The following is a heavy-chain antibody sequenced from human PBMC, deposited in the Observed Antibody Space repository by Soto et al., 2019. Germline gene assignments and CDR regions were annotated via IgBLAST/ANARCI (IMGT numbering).Heavy chain of an antibody. CDR3: ATTRSKYSSSWYIY. CDR2: ISYDGSNK. Sequence: GGSLRLSCAASGFTFRSYGMHWVRQAPGKGLEWVAVISYDGSNKYYADSVKGRFTISRDNSKNTLYLQMNSLRAEDTAVYYCATTRSKYSSSWYIYWGQGTLVTVSS. J-gene: IGHJ4*02. CDR1: GFTFRSYG. V-gene: IGHV3-30*03. D-gene: IGHD6-13*01.